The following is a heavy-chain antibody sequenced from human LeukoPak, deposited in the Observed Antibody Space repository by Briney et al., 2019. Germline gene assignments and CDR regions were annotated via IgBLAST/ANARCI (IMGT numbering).Heavy chain of an antibody. CDR2: ISGSGGST. J-gene: IGHJ4*02. V-gene: IGHV3-23*01. CDR3: AKQRDSSGFFFDY. CDR1: GFTFSSYV. Sequence: GGSLRLSCAASGFTFSSYVMSWVRQAPGKGLEWVSAISGSGGSTYYADSVKGRFTISRDNSKNTLYLQMNSLRAEDTAVYYCAKQRDSSGFFFDYWGQGTLVTASS. D-gene: IGHD3-22*01.